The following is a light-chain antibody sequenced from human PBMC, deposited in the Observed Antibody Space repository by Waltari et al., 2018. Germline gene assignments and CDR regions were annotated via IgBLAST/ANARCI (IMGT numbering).Light chain of an antibody. Sequence: HSALTQPPSVSGSPGQSITTSCTGTSSHFGAYKYVSWYQHHPAKAPKLMIFDISKRPSGVSNRFSGSKSGNTASLTISGLQAEDEADYYCSSYTSSNTVLFGGGTNLTVL. CDR3: SSYTSSNTVL. CDR2: DIS. V-gene: IGLV2-14*03. J-gene: IGLJ2*01. CDR1: SSHFGAYKY.